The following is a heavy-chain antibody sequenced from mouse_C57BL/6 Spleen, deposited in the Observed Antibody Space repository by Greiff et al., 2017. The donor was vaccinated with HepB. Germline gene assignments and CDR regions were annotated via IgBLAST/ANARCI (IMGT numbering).Heavy chain of an antibody. J-gene: IGHJ3*01. V-gene: IGHV1-50*01. CDR1: GYTFTSYW. D-gene: IGHD1-1*01. CDR2: IDPSDSYT. Sequence: QVQLKQSGAELVKPGASVKLSCKASGYTFTSYWMQWVKQRPGQGLEWIGEIDPSDSYTNYNQKFKGKATLTVDTSSSTAYMQLSSLTSEDSAVYYCAGSKGDYGSSYPWFAYWGQGTLVTVSA. CDR3: AGSKGDYGSSYPWFAY.